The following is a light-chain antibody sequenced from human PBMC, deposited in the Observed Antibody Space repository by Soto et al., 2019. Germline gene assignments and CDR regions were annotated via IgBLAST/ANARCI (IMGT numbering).Light chain of an antibody. CDR1: SGSVSTSHD. CDR3: VLYMGSGISI. V-gene: IGLV8-61*01. CDR2: DTN. Sequence: QTVVTQEPSFSVSPGGTVTLTCGLSSGSVSTSHDPSWYQQTPGQAPRTLIYDTNTRSSGVPDRFSGSILGNKAALTITGAQASDESDYCCVLYMGSGISIFGGGTKLTVL. J-gene: IGLJ2*01.